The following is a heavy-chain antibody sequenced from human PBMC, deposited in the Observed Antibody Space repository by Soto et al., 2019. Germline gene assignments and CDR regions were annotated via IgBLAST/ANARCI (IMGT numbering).Heavy chain of an antibody. CDR2: ISAYNGNT. CDR1: GYTFTSYG. CDR3: ARAYHVAAPSAFDI. J-gene: IGHJ3*02. Sequence: ASVKVSCKASGYTFTSYGISWVRQAPGQGLEWMGWISAYNGNTNYAQKLQGRVTMTTDTSTSTAYMELRSLRSDDTAVYYCARAYHVAAPSAFDICGQGTMVTGSS. D-gene: IGHD2-15*01. V-gene: IGHV1-18*01.